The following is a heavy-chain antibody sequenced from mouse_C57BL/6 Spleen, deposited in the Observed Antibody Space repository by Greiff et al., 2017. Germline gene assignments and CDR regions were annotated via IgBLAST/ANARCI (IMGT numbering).Heavy chain of an antibody. D-gene: IGHD2-3*01. V-gene: IGHV1-42*01. Sequence: EVQLQQSGPELVKPGASVKISCKASGYSFTGYYMNWVKQSPEKSLEWIGEINPSTGGTTYNQKFKAKATLTVDKSSSTAYMQLKSLTSEDSAVYYCAMGNDGYYEYFDVWGTGTTVTVSS. CDR1: GYSFTGYY. J-gene: IGHJ1*03. CDR3: AMGNDGYYEYFDV. CDR2: INPSTGGT.